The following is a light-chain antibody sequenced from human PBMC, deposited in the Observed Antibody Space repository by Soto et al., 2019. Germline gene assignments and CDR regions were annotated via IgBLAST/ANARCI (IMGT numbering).Light chain of an antibody. CDR2: AAS. Sequence: DIQMTQSPSSLSASVGDRVTITCRASQGISNYLVWYQQIPGKVPNLLISAASTLQSGVPSRFSGSGSGTDFTLTISSLQPEDVATYYCQKYTNVPAFGGGTKVEIK. J-gene: IGKJ4*01. CDR1: QGISNY. V-gene: IGKV1-27*01. CDR3: QKYTNVPA.